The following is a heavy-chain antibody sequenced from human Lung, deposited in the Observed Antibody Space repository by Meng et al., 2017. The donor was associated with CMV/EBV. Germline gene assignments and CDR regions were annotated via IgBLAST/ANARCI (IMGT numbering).Heavy chain of an antibody. CDR3: ARHEVYGGNPLMDV. D-gene: IGHD4-23*01. Sequence: GGSXRLSCKGSGYSFTSYWIGWVRQMPGKGLEWMGIIYPGDSDTRYSPSFQGQVTISADKFISTAYLQWSSLKASDTAMYYCARHEVYGGNPLMDVWGQGXTVTVSS. CDR2: IYPGDSDT. V-gene: IGHV5-51*01. J-gene: IGHJ6*02. CDR1: GYSFTSYW.